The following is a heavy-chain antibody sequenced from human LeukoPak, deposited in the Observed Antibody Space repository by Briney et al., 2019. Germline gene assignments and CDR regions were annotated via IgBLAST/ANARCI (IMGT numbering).Heavy chain of an antibody. CDR1: GFTFSSYG. CDR2: ISGSGGST. D-gene: IGHD7-27*01. CDR3: AKRLGNFDY. Sequence: PGGSLRLXRAASGFTFSSYGMNWVRQAPGKGLEWVSAISGSGGSTYYADSVKGRFTISRDNSKNTLYLQMNSLRAEDTTVYYCAKRLGNFDYWGQGTLVTVSS. J-gene: IGHJ4*02. V-gene: IGHV3-23*01.